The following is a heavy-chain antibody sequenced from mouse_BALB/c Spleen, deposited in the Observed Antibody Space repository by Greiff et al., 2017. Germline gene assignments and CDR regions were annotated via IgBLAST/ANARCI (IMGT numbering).Heavy chain of an antibody. V-gene: IGHV5-2*01. CDR1: EYEFPSHD. Sequence: EVKVVESGGGLVQPGESLKLSCETNEYEFPSHDMSWVRKTPEKRLELVAAINSDGGSTYYPDTMERRFIISRDNTKKTLYLQMSSLRSEDTALYYCARPPLWLRRGYYFDYWGQGTTLTVSS. CDR2: INSDGGST. J-gene: IGHJ2*01. CDR3: ARPPLWLRRGYYFDY. D-gene: IGHD2-2*01.